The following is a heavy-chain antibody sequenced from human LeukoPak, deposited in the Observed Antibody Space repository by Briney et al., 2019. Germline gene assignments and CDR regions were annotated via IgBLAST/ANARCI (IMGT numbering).Heavy chain of an antibody. V-gene: IGHV3-53*01. CDR3: AADHPYYDSSGYFGSHY. Sequence: GALRLSCTVSGFTVSSNSMSWVRQAPGKGLEWVSFIYSDNTHYSDSVKGRFTISRDNSKNTLYLQMNSLRAEDTAVYYCAADHPYYDSSGYFGSHYWGQGTLVTVSS. J-gene: IGHJ4*02. CDR1: GFTVSSNS. D-gene: IGHD3-22*01. CDR2: IYSDNT.